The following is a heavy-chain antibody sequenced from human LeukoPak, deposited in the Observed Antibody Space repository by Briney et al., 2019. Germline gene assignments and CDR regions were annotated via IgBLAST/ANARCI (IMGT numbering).Heavy chain of an antibody. Sequence: GGSLRLSCEASGFTFSTYWMSWVRQAPGKGLEWVANIKQDGSEKYYVDSVKGRFTISRDNAKNSLYLQMNSLRAEDTAVYYCARDMSYYGSGSYYKFNWFDPWGQGTLVTVSS. CDR2: IKQDGSEK. V-gene: IGHV3-7*01. J-gene: IGHJ5*02. CDR1: GFTFSTYW. D-gene: IGHD3-10*01. CDR3: ARDMSYYGSGSYYKFNWFDP.